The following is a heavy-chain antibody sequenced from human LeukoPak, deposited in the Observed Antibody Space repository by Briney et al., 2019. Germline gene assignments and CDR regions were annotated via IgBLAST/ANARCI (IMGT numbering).Heavy chain of an antibody. CDR3: ARSGAPSRYYDFWSGYYEAY. V-gene: IGHV3-66*01. CDR1: GFTVSSNY. Sequence: GSLRLSCAASGFTVSSNYMSWVRQAPGKGLEWVSVIYSGGGTYYADSVKGRFTISRDNSKNTLYLQMNSLRAEDTAVYYCARSGAPSRYYDFWSGYYEAYWGQGTLVTVSS. CDR2: IYSGGGT. D-gene: IGHD3-3*01. J-gene: IGHJ4*02.